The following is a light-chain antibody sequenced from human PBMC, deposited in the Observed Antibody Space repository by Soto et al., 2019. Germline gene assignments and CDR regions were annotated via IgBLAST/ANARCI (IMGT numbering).Light chain of an antibody. Sequence: QSVLTQPASVSGSPDQSITISCTGTSSDVGAYNYVTWHQQHPGKVPKLIIYEVSNRPSGVSDRFSGSKSGNTASLTISGLQAEDEADYYCNSWTRSSTYIFGTGTKVTVL. CDR2: EVS. CDR1: SSDVGAYNY. J-gene: IGLJ1*01. V-gene: IGLV2-14*01. CDR3: NSWTRSSTYI.